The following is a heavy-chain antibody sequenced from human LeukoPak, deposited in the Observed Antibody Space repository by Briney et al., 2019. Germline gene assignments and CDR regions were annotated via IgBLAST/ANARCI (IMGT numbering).Heavy chain of an antibody. Sequence: GASVKVSCKASGYTFTGYYMHWVRQAPGQGLEWMGWINPNSGGTNYAQKFQGRVTMTRDTSISTAYMALSRLRSDDTAVYYCARGRWLRPRYYYYMDVWGKGTAVTVSS. D-gene: IGHD5-24*01. CDR2: INPNSGGT. J-gene: IGHJ6*03. CDR3: ARGRWLRPRYYYYMDV. V-gene: IGHV1-2*02. CDR1: GYTFTGYY.